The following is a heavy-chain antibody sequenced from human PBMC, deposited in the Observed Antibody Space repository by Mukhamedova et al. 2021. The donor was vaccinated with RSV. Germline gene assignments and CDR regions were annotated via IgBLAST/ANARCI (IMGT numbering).Heavy chain of an antibody. J-gene: IGHJ4*02. CDR3: ARGSPNYYRSGRDDY. Sequence: SWVRQAPGQGLEWMGWISAYNGNTNYAQKLQGRVTMTTDTSTSTAYMELRSLRSDDTAVYHCARGSPNYYRSGRDDYCGQGTLVT. CDR2: ISAYNGNT. V-gene: IGHV1-18*01. D-gene: IGHD3-10*01.